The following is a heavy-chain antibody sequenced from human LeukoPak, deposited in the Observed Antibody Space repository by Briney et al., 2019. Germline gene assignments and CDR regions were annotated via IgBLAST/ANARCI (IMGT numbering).Heavy chain of an antibody. CDR3: ARVRGGYSDGYFFDY. V-gene: IGHV4-59*01. D-gene: IGHD5-18*01. CDR2: IYYSGSA. CDR1: GGSISTYY. J-gene: IGHJ4*02. Sequence: SETLSLTCTVSGGSISTYYWSWIRQPPGKGLEWIGYIYYSGSASYNPSLKSRVTMSVDTSKKQFSLKLSSVTAADTAVYYCARVRGGYSDGYFFDYWGQGTLVTVSS.